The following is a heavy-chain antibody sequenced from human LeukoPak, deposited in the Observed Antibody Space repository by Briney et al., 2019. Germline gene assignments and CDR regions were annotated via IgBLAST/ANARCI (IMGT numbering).Heavy chain of an antibody. D-gene: IGHD3-22*01. V-gene: IGHV3-21*01. Sequence: GGSLRLSCAASGFTFSSYSMNWVRQAPGKGLEWVPSISSSSSYIYYADSVKGRFTISRDNAKNSLYLQMNSLRAEDTAVYYCARGSATYYYDSSGYSYWGQGTLVTVSS. CDR3: ARGSATYYYDSSGYSY. J-gene: IGHJ4*02. CDR1: GFTFSSYS. CDR2: ISSSSSYI.